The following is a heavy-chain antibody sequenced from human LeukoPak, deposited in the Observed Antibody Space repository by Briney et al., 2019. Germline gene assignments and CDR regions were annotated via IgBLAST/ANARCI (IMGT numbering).Heavy chain of an antibody. J-gene: IGHJ5*02. CDR2: IYTSGST. D-gene: IGHD2-15*01. CDR3: AREICYGSGGSCYPNWFDP. CDR1: GGSISSYY. V-gene: IGHV4-4*07. Sequence: PSETLSLTCTVSGGSISSYYWSWIRQPAGKGLEWIGRIYTSGSTNYNPSLKSRVTMSVDTSKNQFSLKLSSVTAADTAVYYCAREICYGSGGSCYPNWFDPWGQGTLVTVSS.